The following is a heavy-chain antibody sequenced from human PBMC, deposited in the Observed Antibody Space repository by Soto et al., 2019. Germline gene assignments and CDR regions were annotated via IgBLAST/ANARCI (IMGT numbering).Heavy chain of an antibody. CDR3: VKDRVSFGSGSYTFDY. J-gene: IGHJ4*02. CDR1: AFTFSTYA. D-gene: IGHD3-10*01. V-gene: IGHV3-23*01. Sequence: EVQLLESGGGLVQPGGSLRLACAASAFTFSTYAMSWVRQAPGKGLEWVSAISGSGGSTNYADSVKGRFTISRDNSKNTLYLQMNSLRAEDTCVYCCVKDRVSFGSGSYTFDYWRQGSLVTVSS. CDR2: ISGSGGST.